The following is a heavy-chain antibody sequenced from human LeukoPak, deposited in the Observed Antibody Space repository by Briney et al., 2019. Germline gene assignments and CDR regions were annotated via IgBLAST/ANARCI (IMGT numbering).Heavy chain of an antibody. Sequence: GGSLRLSCAASGFTFSSAWMTWVRQAPGKGLEWVANVKVDGSEKYDVDSVKGRFTISRDNAKNSLFLQMNSLRVEDTAVYYCARHCYHALDVWGQGTTVTVSS. V-gene: IGHV3-7*01. CDR2: VKVDGSEK. D-gene: IGHD3-16*02. CDR1: GFTFSSAW. J-gene: IGHJ6*02. CDR3: ARHCYHALDV.